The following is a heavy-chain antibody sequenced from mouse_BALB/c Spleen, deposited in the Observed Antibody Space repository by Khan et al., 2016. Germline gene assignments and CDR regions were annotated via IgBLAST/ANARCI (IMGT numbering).Heavy chain of an antibody. V-gene: IGHV1-87*01. CDR1: GYTSASYW. J-gene: IGHJ3*01. Sequence: QVQLKQSGAELARPGASVRLSCKASGYTSASYWMQWVKQRPGQGLEWVGSIYPGDGDTRYSKKFKDKATLPADKSSSSAYMHLRSLASEDSAVYYCADALFVYWGQGTLVTLSA. CDR2: IYPGDGDT. CDR3: ADALFVY.